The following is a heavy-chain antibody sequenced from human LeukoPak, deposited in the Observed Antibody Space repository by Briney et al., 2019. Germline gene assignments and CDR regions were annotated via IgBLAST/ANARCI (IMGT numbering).Heavy chain of an antibody. D-gene: IGHD4-17*01. V-gene: IGHV4-59*08. CDR3: ARRMGGDYGNWFDP. CDR1: GGSISSSY. CDR2: IYYSGST. Sequence: KPSETLSLTCTVSGGSISSSYCNWIRQPPGKGLEWIGNIYYSGSTNYNPSLKSRVTISVDTSKNQFSMKLSSVTAADTAVYYCARRMGGDYGNWFDPWGQGTLVTVSS. J-gene: IGHJ5*02.